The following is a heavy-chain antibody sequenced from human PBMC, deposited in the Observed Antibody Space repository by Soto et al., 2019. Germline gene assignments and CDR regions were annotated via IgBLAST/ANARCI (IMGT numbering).Heavy chain of an antibody. CDR3: ASVRGGYYYGMDV. J-gene: IGHJ6*02. D-gene: IGHD3-10*02. CDR1: GGSISSSNW. Sequence: QVQLQESGPGLVKPSGTLSLTCAVSGGSISSSNWWSWVRQPPGKGLEWIGEIYHSGSTKYNPSLKSRLTISVDKSKNQFSLKLSSVTAADTAVYYCASVRGGYYYGMDVWGQGTTVTVSS. V-gene: IGHV4-4*02. CDR2: IYHSGST.